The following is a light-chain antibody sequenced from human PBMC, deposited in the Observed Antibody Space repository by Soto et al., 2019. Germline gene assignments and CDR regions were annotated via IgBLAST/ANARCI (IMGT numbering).Light chain of an antibody. J-gene: IGKJ4*01. CDR3: RQHNSYPLT. CDR1: QDIKYY. Sequence: DIPMTQSPSAMSASVGDRVTINCRASQDIKYYLASFQQKPGKVPKRLIYSASSLQSGVPSRFSGSGSETKFTLTISGLQPEDSATYYCRQHNSYPLTFGGGTKVEIK. V-gene: IGKV1-17*03. CDR2: SAS.